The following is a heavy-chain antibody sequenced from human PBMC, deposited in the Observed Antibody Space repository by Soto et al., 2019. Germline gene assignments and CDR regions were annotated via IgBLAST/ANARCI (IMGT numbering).Heavy chain of an antibody. CDR2: INPSGGSP. CDR3: ASIRYSNYAMDF. D-gene: IGHD1-1*01. J-gene: IGHJ6*02. CDR1: VYTFTNYY. Sequence: ASVKVSCKASVYTFTNYYIHWVRQAPEQGLEWMGIINPSGGSPSYAQKFQGRVTMTRYTAASTVYMVLSSLRFEDTAVDFCASIRYSNYAMDFWGQGTTVTVSS. V-gene: IGHV1-46*01.